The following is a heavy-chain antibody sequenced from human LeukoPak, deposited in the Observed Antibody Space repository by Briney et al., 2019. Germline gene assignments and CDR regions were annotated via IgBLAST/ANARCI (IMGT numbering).Heavy chain of an antibody. CDR3: ARNAYEFDY. CDR1: GGTFSDYA. J-gene: IGHJ4*02. V-gene: IGHV1-69*05. D-gene: IGHD5-12*01. CDR2: IIPAFGVV. Sequence: SVKVSCKAPGGTFSDYAISWVRQAPGQGLEWMGRIIPAFGVVDYAQRFQGRVTITTDESTSTAYMDLTSLRSEDTAVYYCARNAYEFDYWGQGTLVTVSS.